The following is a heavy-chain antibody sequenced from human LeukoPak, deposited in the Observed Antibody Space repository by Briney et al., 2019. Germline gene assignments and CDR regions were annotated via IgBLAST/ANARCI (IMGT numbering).Heavy chain of an antibody. Sequence: SETLSLTCTVSGDSITSGTYYWGWIRQPPGKGLEWIGSIDYNGNTYYNPSLKSRVPISVDTSKNQFPLKLSSVTAADTAVYYCARHAGGIAAAGTRPFDYWGQGTLVTVSS. J-gene: IGHJ4*02. CDR1: GDSITSGTYY. CDR3: ARHAGGIAAAGTRPFDY. D-gene: IGHD6-13*01. V-gene: IGHV4-39*01. CDR2: IDYNGNT.